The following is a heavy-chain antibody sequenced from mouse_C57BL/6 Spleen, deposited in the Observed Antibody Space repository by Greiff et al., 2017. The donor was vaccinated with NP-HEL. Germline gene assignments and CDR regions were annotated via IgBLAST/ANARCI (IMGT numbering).Heavy chain of an antibody. CDR2: IDPSDSYT. D-gene: IGHD1-1*01. J-gene: IGHJ4*01. Sequence: QVQLQQPGAELVRPGTSVKLSCKASGYTFTSYWMHWVKQRPGQGLEWIGVIDPSDSYTNYNQKFKGKATLTVDTSSSTAYMQLSSLTSEDSAVYYCARSHYYGSSYGEAMDYWGQGTSVTVSS. V-gene: IGHV1-59*01. CDR1: GYTFTSYW. CDR3: ARSHYYGSSYGEAMDY.